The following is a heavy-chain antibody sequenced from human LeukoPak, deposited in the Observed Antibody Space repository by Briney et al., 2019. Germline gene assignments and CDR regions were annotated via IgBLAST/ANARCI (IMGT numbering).Heavy chain of an antibody. D-gene: IGHD3-10*01. CDR2: IRYDGSNK. J-gene: IGHJ4*02. V-gene: IGHV3-30*02. CDR3: AKDNSPYYGSGRPIDY. Sequence: GGSLRLSCAASGFTFSSYGMHWVRQAPGKGLEWVAFIRYDGSNKYYADSVKGRFTISRDNSKNTLYLQMNSLGAEDTAVYYCAKDNSPYYGSGRPIDYWGQGTLVTVSS. CDR1: GFTFSSYG.